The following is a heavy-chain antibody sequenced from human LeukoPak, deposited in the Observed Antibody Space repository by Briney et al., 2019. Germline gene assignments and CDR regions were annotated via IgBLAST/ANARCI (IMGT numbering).Heavy chain of an antibody. CDR2: IYYSGST. Sequence: PSETLSLTCTVSGGSFSTYYWSWIRQPPGKGLEWIGYIYYSGSTDYSPSLKSRVTMSLDTSKTQFSLNLNSVTAADTAVYYCARAVIIFGAAVAKGFDCWGQGTLVTVSS. CDR1: GGSFSTYY. D-gene: IGHD2-21*01. CDR3: ARAVIIFGAAVAKGFDC. V-gene: IGHV4-59*01. J-gene: IGHJ4*02.